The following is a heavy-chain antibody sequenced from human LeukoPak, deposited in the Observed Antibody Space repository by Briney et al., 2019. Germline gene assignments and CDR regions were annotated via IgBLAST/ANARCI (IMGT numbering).Heavy chain of an antibody. D-gene: IGHD3-16*01. CDR2: ISNSGST. CDR3: ARRATLYGDYYYYGMDV. Sequence: PSETLSLTCIVSGGSISSYFWSWIRQPPGKGLEWIGYISNSGSTNYNPSLKSRVTISADTSKNQFSLKLSSVTAADTAVYYCARRATLYGDYYYYGMDVWGQGTTVTVSS. V-gene: IGHV4-59*01. J-gene: IGHJ6*02. CDR1: GGSISSYF.